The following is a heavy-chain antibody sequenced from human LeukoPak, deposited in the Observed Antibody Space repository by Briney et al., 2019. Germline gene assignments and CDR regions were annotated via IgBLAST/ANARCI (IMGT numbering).Heavy chain of an antibody. J-gene: IGHJ4*02. D-gene: IGHD3-10*01. V-gene: IGHV1-2*02. Sequence: ASVKVSCKASGYTFTGYYMHWARQAPGQGLEWMGWINPNSGGTNYAQKFQGRVTMTRDTSISTAYMELSRLRSDDTAVYYCARDLEYYGSGSYYDYWGQGTLVTVSS. CDR2: INPNSGGT. CDR3: ARDLEYYGSGSYYDY. CDR1: GYTFTGYY.